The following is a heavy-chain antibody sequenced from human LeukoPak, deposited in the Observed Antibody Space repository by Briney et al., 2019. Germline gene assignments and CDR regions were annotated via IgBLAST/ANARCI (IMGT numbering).Heavy chain of an antibody. CDR2: INSDGSST. D-gene: IGHD3-10*01. V-gene: IGHV3-74*01. CDR3: ARADPYYGSGSLYDY. CDR1: GFTFSIYG. J-gene: IGHJ4*02. Sequence: PGGSLRLSCAVSGFTFSIYGMSWVRQAPGKGLVWVSRINSDGSSTSYADSVKGRFTISRDNAKNTLYLQMNSLRAEDTAVYYCARADPYYGSGSLYDYWGQGTLVTVSS.